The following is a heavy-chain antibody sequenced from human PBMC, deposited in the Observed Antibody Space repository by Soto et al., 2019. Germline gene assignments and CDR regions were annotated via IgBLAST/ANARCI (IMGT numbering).Heavy chain of an antibody. V-gene: IGHV3-64*01. Sequence: EVQLAESGGGMVQPGGSLRLSCVASGFTFSSYDMHWVRQAPGKGLEYVSSLSSNGGTTYYGNSVKGRFTISRDNSKNTLYLQMGSLRAEDMAVYHCVRRVSGNYDYWGQGTLVTVSS. CDR3: VRRVSGNYDY. CDR2: LSSNGGTT. J-gene: IGHJ4*02. D-gene: IGHD1-7*01. CDR1: GFTFSSYD.